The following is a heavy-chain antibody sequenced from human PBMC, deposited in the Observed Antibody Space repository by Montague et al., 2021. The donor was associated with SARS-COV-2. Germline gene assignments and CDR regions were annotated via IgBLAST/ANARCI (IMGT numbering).Heavy chain of an antibody. CDR3: ARGQRFFDWPYDAFDI. J-gene: IGHJ3*02. CDR1: GESFTDFF. Sequence: SETLSLTCAVYGESFTDFFWNWIRQTPEKGLEWIGEIRHNGGTHHNPSLKSRVTISVDTSKNQVSLKLSSVTAADTAVYYCARGQRFFDWPYDAFDIWAQGTMVIVSS. D-gene: IGHD3-9*01. CDR2: IRHNGGT. V-gene: IGHV4-34*01.